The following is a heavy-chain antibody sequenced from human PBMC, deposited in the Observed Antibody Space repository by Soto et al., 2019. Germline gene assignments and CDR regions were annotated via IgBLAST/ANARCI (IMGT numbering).Heavy chain of an antibody. CDR3: AMELPGLCATVITFNY. D-gene: IGHD3-22*01. CDR2: INPNSGGT. Sequence: QVQLVQSGAEVKKPGASVKVSCKASGYTFTGYYMHWVRQAPGQGLEWMAWINPNSGGTNYAQKFQGRVPMPRDTFIRTAYMGLSRRRSDDTAVYYWAMELPGLCATVITFNYWCQRTLVTVSA. J-gene: IGHJ4*02. V-gene: IGHV1-2*02. CDR1: GYTFTGYY.